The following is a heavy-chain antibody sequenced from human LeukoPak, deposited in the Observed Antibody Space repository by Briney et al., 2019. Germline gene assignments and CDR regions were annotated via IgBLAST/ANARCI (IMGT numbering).Heavy chain of an antibody. CDR1: GGSVSSGSYY. CDR3: ARLSSGT. J-gene: IGHJ5*02. D-gene: IGHD3-22*01. V-gene: IGHV4-61*01. Sequence: SETLSLTCTVSGGSVSSGSYYWSWIRQPPGKGLEWIGYIYYSGSTNYNPSLKSRVTISVDTSKNQFSLKLSSVTAADTAVYYCARLSSGTWGQGTLVTVSS. CDR2: IYYSGST.